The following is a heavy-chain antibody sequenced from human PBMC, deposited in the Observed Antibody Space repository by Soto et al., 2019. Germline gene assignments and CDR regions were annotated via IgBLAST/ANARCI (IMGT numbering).Heavy chain of an antibody. CDR1: GGSFSGYY. D-gene: IGHD5-12*01. CDR2: INHSGST. CDR3: ARGGNSGYVW. J-gene: IGHJ4*02. V-gene: IGHV4-34*01. Sequence: QVQLQQWGAGLLKPSETLSLTCAVYGGSFSGYYWSWIRQPPGKGLEWIGEINHSGSTNYNPSLKSRVTISVDTSKNQFSLKLSSVTAADTAMYYCARGGNSGYVWWGQGTLVTVSS.